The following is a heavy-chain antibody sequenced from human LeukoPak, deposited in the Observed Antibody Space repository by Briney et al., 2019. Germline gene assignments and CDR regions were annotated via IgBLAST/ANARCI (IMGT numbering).Heavy chain of an antibody. V-gene: IGHV4-59*08. CDR3: ASVVGATNFLDY. J-gene: IGHJ4*02. Sequence: SETLSLTCTVSGGSITSSYWSWIRQPPGKGLQWIGYIHYSGSTNYNPSLKSRVTMLVDTSKSQLSLRLTSVTAADTAVYYCASVVGATNFLDYWGQGTLVTVFS. CDR2: IHYSGST. D-gene: IGHD1-26*01. CDR1: GGSITSSY.